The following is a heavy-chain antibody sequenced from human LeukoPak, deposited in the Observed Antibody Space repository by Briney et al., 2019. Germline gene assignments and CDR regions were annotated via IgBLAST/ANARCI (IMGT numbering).Heavy chain of an antibody. CDR3: AKDSTFDFWSGYRTH. D-gene: IGHD3-3*01. CDR1: GFTFSSCS. CDR2: ISGSGGST. Sequence: GGSLRLSCAASGFTFSSCSMSWVRQAPGKGLEWVSVISGSGGSTYYAYSVKGRFTISRDKSKNTLSLQMNSLRAEDTAVYFCAKDSTFDFWSGYRTHWGQGTLVTVSS. J-gene: IGHJ4*02. V-gene: IGHV3-23*01.